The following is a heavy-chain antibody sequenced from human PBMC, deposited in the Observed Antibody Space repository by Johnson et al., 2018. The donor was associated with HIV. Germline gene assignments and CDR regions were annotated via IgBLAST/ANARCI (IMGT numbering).Heavy chain of an antibody. D-gene: IGHD2-21*01. CDR3: ARLGQPPNCGGDCYAFDI. V-gene: IGHV3-7*05. CDR2: IKQDGSEK. Sequence: EVQLVESGGGVVQPGGSLRLSCAASGFTFSSYWMSWVRQAPGKGLEWVANIKQDGSEKYYVDSVKGRFTISRDNAKNSLYLQMNSLRAEDTAVCYCARLGQPPNCGGDCYAFDIWGQGTMVTVSS. J-gene: IGHJ3*02. CDR1: GFTFSSYW.